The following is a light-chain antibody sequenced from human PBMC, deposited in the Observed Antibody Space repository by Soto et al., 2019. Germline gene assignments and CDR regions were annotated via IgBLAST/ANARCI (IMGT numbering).Light chain of an antibody. CDR2: EVS. CDR1: NSDVGGYDY. Sequence: QSVLTQPASVSGSPGQSITISCTGTNSDVGGYDYVSWYQHHPGKAPRLMIYEVSNRPSGVSNRFSASKSGNTASLTISGLQPEDEADYYCCSYTSSATRIFGGGTKVTVL. J-gene: IGLJ2*01. V-gene: IGLV2-14*01. CDR3: CSYTSSATRI.